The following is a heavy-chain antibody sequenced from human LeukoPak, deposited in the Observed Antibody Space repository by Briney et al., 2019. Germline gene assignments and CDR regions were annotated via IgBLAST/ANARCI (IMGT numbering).Heavy chain of an antibody. CDR2: INNSGST. J-gene: IGHJ4*02. D-gene: IGHD2-2*01. Sequence: SEILSLTCAVYGGSFSGYYWSWIRQPPGKGLEWIGEINNSGSTNYNPSLKSRVTISVDTSKNQFSLKLSSVTAADTAVYYCARSGGVVVPAARNFDYWGQGTLVTVSS. CDR1: GGSFSGYY. V-gene: IGHV4-34*01. CDR3: ARSGGVVVPAARNFDY.